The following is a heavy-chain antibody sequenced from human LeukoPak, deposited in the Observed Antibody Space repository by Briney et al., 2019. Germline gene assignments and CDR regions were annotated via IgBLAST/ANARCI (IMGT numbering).Heavy chain of an antibody. V-gene: IGHV7-4-1*02. D-gene: IGHD3-22*01. CDR1: GYTFTSYA. CDR3: ARWDYDSSGYALYYFDY. J-gene: IGHJ4*02. Sequence: ASVKVSCKASGYTFTSYAMNWVRQAPGQGLEWMGCINTYTGNPTYAQGFTGRFVFSLDTSVSTAYLQISSLKAEDTAVYYCARWDYDSSGYALYYFDYWGQGTLVAVSS. CDR2: INTYTGNP.